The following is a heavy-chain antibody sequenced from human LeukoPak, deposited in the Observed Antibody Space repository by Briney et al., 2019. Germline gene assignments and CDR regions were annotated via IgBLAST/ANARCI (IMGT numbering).Heavy chain of an antibody. J-gene: IGHJ4*02. CDR1: GGSFSGYY. V-gene: IGHV4-34*01. CDR2: INHSGST. Sequence: PSETLSLTCAVYGGSFSGYYWSWIRQPPGKGLEWIGEINHSGSTNFNPSLKSRVTISVDTSKNQFSLKLSSVTAADTAVYYCARHSVDYDILTGYYSYYFDYWGQGTLVTVSS. CDR3: ARHSVDYDILTGYYSYYFDY. D-gene: IGHD3-9*01.